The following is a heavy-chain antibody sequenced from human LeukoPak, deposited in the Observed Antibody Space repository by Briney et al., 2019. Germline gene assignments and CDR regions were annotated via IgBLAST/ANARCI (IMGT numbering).Heavy chain of an antibody. CDR2: INSDGSST. J-gene: IGHJ4*02. CDR1: GFTFSSYW. D-gene: IGHD2-2*03. CDR3: ARDLHGSPDW. V-gene: IGHV3-74*01. Sequence: PGGSLRLSCAASGFTFSSYWMHWVRQAPGKGRVWVSRINSDGSSTSYADSVKGRFTISRDNAKNTLYLQMNSLRAEDTAVYYCARDLHGSPDWWGQGTLVTVSS.